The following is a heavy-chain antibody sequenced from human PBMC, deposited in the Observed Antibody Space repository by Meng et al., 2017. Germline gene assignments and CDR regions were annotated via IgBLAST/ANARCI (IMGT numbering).Heavy chain of an antibody. J-gene: IGHJ3*02. CDR3: ARAMIYDSSGYFSLVPPGDAFDI. CDR1: GVSISSGSYY. Sequence: VCDPVLRNLSHTLPPAVPGSGVSISSGSYYWSWIRQPAGKGLEGIGRIYTSGSTNYNPSLKSRVTISVDTSKNQFSLKLSSVTAADTAVYYCARAMIYDSSGYFSLVPPGDAFDIWGQGTMVTVSS. CDR2: IYTSGST. D-gene: IGHD3-22*01. V-gene: IGHV4-61*02.